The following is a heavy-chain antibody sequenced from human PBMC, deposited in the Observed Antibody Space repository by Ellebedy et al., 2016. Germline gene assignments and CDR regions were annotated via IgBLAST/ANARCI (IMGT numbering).Heavy chain of an antibody. D-gene: IGHD5-12*01. CDR1: GFTFSGSA. Sequence: GESLKISCAASGFTFSGSAMHWVRQASGKGLEWVGRIRSKANSYATAYAASVKGRFTISRDDSKNTAYLQMNSLKTEDTAVYYCSYRPLGGYATGIDYWGQGILVTVSS. CDR3: SYRPLGGYATGIDY. CDR2: IRSKANSYAT. J-gene: IGHJ4*02. V-gene: IGHV3-73*01.